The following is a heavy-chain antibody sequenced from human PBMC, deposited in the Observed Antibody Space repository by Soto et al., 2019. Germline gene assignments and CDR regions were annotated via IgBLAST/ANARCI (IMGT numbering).Heavy chain of an antibody. CDR2: MYNTGRT. CDR1: GGSISRYY. D-gene: IGHD2-21*02. V-gene: IGHV4-59*01. J-gene: IGHJ6*02. Sequence: QVQLQESGPGLVKPSETLSLTCTVSGGSISRYYWSWIRQPPGKGLEWIGYMYNTGRTVYNPSFKSRVTISVDTSKNQFSLQLDSVTAGDTAVYYCARDLWGYCGTDCYPLDVWGQGTTVTVSS. CDR3: ARDLWGYCGTDCYPLDV.